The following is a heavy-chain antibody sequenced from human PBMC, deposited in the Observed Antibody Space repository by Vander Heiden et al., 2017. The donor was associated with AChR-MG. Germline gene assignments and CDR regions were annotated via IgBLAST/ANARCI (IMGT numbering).Heavy chain of an antibody. CDR2: INHSGST. D-gene: IGHD2-15*01. CDR3: ARGGVIVVVVAATPVRWFDL. Sequence: QVQLQQRGAGLLKPSETLSLTCAVYGGSFSGDSWSWIRQPPGKGLEWLGEINHSGSTTYNPSLKSRVTISVDTSKNQFSLKLSSVTAADTAVYYCARGGVIVVVVAATPVRWFDLWGQGTMVTVSS. CDR1: GGSFSGDS. J-gene: IGHJ5*01. V-gene: IGHV4-34*01.